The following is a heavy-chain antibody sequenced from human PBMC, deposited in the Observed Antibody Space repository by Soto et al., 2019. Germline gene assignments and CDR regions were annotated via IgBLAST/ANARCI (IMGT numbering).Heavy chain of an antibody. CDR3: ESRDPGTSVDY. Sequence: PSETLSLTCAVSGGSFTSNNWWTWVRQPPGQGLEWIGEIYRTGSTNYNPSLESRVTISLDKSENQFSLKVTSLTAADTAVYYCESRDPGTSVDYWGQGTLVTVSS. CDR1: GGSFTSNNW. V-gene: IGHV4-4*02. D-gene: IGHD1-7*01. CDR2: IYRTGST. J-gene: IGHJ4*02.